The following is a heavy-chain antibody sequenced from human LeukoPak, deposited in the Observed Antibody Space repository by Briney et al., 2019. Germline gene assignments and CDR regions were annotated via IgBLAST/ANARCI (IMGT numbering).Heavy chain of an antibody. V-gene: IGHV3-66*01. CDR3: ARNYYQDYYYYGMDV. CDR2: IYSCGSA. CDR1: GFTVSSNY. D-gene: IGHD3-22*01. J-gene: IGHJ6*02. Sequence: QPGGSLRLSCAASGFTVSSNYMSWVRQAPGKGLEWVSVIYSCGSAYYTDSVKGRFTISRDNSKNTLYLQMNSLRAEDTAVYYCARNYYQDYYYYGMDVWGQGTTVTVSS.